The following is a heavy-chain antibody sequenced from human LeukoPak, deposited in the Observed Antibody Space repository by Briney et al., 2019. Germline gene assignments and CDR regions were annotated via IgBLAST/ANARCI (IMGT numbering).Heavy chain of an antibody. CDR3: ARDLASGWDTGSGY. V-gene: IGHV1-18*01. Sequence: ASVKVSCKASRYTFTSYGISWVXQXPGQGLEWMGWISGYNGNTHYAQKFQDRVAMTTDTSTSTAYMELRSLSSDDTAIYYCARDLASGWDTGSGYWGQGTLVTVSS. CDR2: ISGYNGNT. J-gene: IGHJ4*02. CDR1: RYTFTSYG. D-gene: IGHD6-19*01.